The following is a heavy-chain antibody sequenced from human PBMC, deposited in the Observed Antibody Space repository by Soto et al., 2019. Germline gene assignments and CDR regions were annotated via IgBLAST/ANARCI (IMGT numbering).Heavy chain of an antibody. D-gene: IGHD3-9*01. CDR1: GYSFTSYW. CDR2: IDPSDSYT. CDR3: ARRLRYFDWLLPDYGMDV. J-gene: IGHJ6*02. V-gene: IGHV5-10-1*01. Sequence: GESLKISCKGSGYSFTSYWISWVRQMPGKGLEWVGRIDPSDSYTNYSPSFQGHVTISADKSISTAYLQWSSLKASDTAMYYCARRLRYFDWLLPDYGMDVWGQGTTVTVSS.